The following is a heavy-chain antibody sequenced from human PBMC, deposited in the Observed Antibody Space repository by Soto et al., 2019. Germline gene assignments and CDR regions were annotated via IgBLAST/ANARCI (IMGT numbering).Heavy chain of an antibody. J-gene: IGHJ4*02. Sequence: QLQLQESGPGLVKPSETLSLTCTVSGGSITSSSFYWGWIRQPPGKGLEWIGHIFHTGATYYNPTIKSRLRMSVDTSKNQFSLNLSSVTATDKAVYYCARRRIVPTTNFDYWGQGTLVTVSS. CDR2: IFHTGAT. CDR3: ARRRIVPTTNFDY. V-gene: IGHV4-39*01. D-gene: IGHD1-26*01. CDR1: GGSITSSSFY.